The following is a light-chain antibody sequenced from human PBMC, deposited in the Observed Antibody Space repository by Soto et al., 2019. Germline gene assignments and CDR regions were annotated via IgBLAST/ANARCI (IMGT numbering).Light chain of an antibody. CDR1: QGITSW. CDR3: QQATSFPRT. V-gene: IGKV1-12*01. J-gene: IGKJ1*01. Sequence: DIQMTQSPSFVSASVGDIVTISCRASQGITSWLAWYQQKPGKAPKLLIYAASTLQGGVPSRFSGSGSGTEFTLTISSLQPEDFATYYCQQATSFPRTFGQGTKVEIK. CDR2: AAS.